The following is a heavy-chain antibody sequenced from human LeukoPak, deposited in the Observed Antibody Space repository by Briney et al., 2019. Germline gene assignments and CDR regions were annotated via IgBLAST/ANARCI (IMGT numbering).Heavy chain of an antibody. CDR1: GFTFSSYT. CDR3: AKPYCSGGSCYSGYFDY. CDR2: IAGTDGST. V-gene: IGHV3-23*01. D-gene: IGHD2-15*01. J-gene: IGHJ4*02. Sequence: GGSLRLSCAASGFTFSSYTMNWVRQAPGKGLEWVSAIAGTDGSTYYADSVKGRFTISRDNSKNTLYLQMNSLRAEDTAVYYCAKPYCSGGSCYSGYFDYWGQGTLVTVSS.